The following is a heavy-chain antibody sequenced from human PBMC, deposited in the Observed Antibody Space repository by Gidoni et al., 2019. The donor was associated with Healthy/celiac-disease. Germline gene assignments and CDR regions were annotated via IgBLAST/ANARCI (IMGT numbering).Heavy chain of an antibody. Sequence: QVQLEQSGAEVKKAGSSVTVSCQAPGGPFSSYAISCVRHAPGQGLEWMGGISPNVGTANYAQKFQGRVTITGDKSTSTAYMEMSSLRSEDTAVYDCASVRGGSWWYCDLWGRGTLVTVSS. J-gene: IGHJ2*01. D-gene: IGHD3-16*01. V-gene: IGHV1-69*06. CDR3: ASVRGGSWWYCDL. CDR1: GGPFSSYA. CDR2: ISPNVGTA.